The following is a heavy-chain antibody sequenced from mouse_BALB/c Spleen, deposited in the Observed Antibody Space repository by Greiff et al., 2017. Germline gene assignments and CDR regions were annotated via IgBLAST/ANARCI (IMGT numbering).Heavy chain of an antibody. J-gene: IGHJ2*01. Sequence: VQLQQSGPELVKPGASVKMSCKASGYTFTSYVMHWVKQKPGQGLEWIGYINPYNDGTKYNEKFKGKATLTSDKSSSTAYMELSSLTSEDSAVYYCARGGNDYDDGYFDYWGQGTTLTVSS. CDR1: GYTFTSYV. V-gene: IGHV1-14*01. D-gene: IGHD2-4*01. CDR2: INPYNDGT. CDR3: ARGGNDYDDGYFDY.